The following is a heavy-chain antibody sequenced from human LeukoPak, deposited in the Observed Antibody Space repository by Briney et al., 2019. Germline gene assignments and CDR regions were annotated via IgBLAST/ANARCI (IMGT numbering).Heavy chain of an antibody. CDR2: INPNSGGT. Sequence: GASVKVSCKASGYTFTGYYMHWVRQAPGQGLEWMGWINPNSGGTNYAQKFQGRITMTRDTSISTAYMELSGLRSDDTAVYYCARVGTGYSSSYVDYWGQGTLVTVSS. D-gene: IGHD6-13*01. V-gene: IGHV1-2*02. CDR3: ARVGTGYSSSYVDY. J-gene: IGHJ4*02. CDR1: GYTFTGYY.